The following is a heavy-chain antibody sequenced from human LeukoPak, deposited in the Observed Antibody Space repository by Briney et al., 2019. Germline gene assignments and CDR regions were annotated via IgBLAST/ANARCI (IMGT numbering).Heavy chain of an antibody. CDR1: GFTFSSYG. Sequence: PGGSLRLSCAASGFTFSSYGMHWVRQAPGKGLEWVAFIRYDGSNKYYADSVKGRFTISRDNSKNTLYLQMNSLRAEDTAVYYCAREEWRGIWFGDTYYYYYMDVWGKGTTVTVSS. D-gene: IGHD3-10*01. CDR3: AREEWRGIWFGDTYYYYYMDV. V-gene: IGHV3-30*02. CDR2: IRYDGSNK. J-gene: IGHJ6*03.